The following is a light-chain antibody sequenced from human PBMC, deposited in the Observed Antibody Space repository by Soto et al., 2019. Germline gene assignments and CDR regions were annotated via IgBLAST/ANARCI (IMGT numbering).Light chain of an antibody. V-gene: IGKV1-5*03. CDR1: QSISSW. CDR3: QRYDTYSWT. J-gene: IGKJ1*01. Sequence: DIQMTQSPSTLSESVGDRVTITCRVSQSISSWLAWYQQKPGKAPKLLIYAASGLASGVPSRFSGSVSGTEFTLTISILQPDDFATYYCQRYDTYSWTFGQGTKV. CDR2: AAS.